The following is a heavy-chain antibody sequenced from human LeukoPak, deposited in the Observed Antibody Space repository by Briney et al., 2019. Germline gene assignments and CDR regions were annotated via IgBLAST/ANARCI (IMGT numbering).Heavy chain of an antibody. CDR3: AKGAVGGSRWDIVVGVAASFDY. D-gene: IGHD2-15*01. CDR2: ISGSGGST. CDR1: GYTFSSYA. Sequence: PGGSLRLSCAASGYTFSSYAMSWVRQAPGKGLEWVSHISGSGGSTYYADSVKGRFTPSRDKSKNTLYLQMNSLRAEDTAVYYCAKGAVGGSRWDIVVGVAASFDYWGQGALVTVSS. V-gene: IGHV3-23*01. J-gene: IGHJ4*02.